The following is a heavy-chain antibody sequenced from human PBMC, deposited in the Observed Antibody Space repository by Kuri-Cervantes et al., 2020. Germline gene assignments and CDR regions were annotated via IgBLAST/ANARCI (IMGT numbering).Heavy chain of an antibody. D-gene: IGHD3-22*01. CDR2: INHSGST. J-gene: IGHJ4*02. CDR3: ARGVGDSSGWGY. V-gene: IGHV4-34*01. Sequence: SETLSLTCAVYGGSFSGYYWSWIRQPPGKGLEWIGEINHSGSTNYNPSLKSRVTISVDTSKNQFSLKLSSVTAADTAVYYCARGVGDSSGWGYWGQGTLVPSPQ. CDR1: GGSFSGYY.